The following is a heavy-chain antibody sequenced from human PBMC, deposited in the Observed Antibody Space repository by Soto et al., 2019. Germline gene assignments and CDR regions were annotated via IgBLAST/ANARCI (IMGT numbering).Heavy chain of an antibody. CDR3: ARDGDPQSAFWRGPWGGGRFDP. CDR1: GGTFGNSD. Sequence: QVQLVQSGAEVKKPGSSVNVSCKTSGGTFGNSDVNWVRPAPGQGLEWLGGFVPMFGTANYAQKFQGRVTISEDESTITAYMELNRLKTDYPAVYYCARDGDPQSAFWRGPWGGGRFDPWGQGTLVTVSS. V-gene: IGHV1-69*12. D-gene: IGHD2-21*01. CDR2: FVPMFGTA. J-gene: IGHJ5*02.